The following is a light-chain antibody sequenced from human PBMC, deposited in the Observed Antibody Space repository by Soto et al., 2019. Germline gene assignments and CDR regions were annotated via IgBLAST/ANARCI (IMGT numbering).Light chain of an antibody. CDR2: DVS. V-gene: IGLV2-11*01. J-gene: IGLJ1*01. CDR1: SSDVGDYNS. Sequence: QSALAQPRSVSGSPGQSVIVSCIGTSSDVGDYNSVSWYQQHPGKAPKLMIYDVSKRPSGVPDRFSGSKSGNTASLTISGLQAEDEADYYCCSYVGGYSYVFGIGTKGTVL. CDR3: CSYVGGYSYV.